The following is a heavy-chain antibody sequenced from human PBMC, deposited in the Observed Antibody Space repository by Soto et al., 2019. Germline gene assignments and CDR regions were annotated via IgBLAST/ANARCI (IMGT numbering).Heavy chain of an antibody. CDR3: ASDLRLDCSGGSCYGVDTTHPDFDY. J-gene: IGHJ4*02. Sequence: ASVKVSCKASGYTFTSYGISWVRQAPGQGLEWMGWISAYNGNTNYAQKLQGRVTMTTDTSTSTAYMELRRLRSDDTAVYYCASDLRLDCSGGSCYGVDTTHPDFDYWGQGPLVTVSS. V-gene: IGHV1-18*01. CDR2: ISAYNGNT. D-gene: IGHD2-15*01. CDR1: GYTFTSYG.